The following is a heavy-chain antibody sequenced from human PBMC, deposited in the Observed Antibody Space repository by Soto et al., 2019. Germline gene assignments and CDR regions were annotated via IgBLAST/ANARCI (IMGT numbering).Heavy chain of an antibody. CDR3: ARAWGVRGFDYLDH. Sequence: QAQLVESGGGVVQPGRSLRLSCEGSGFPFSSYAIHWVRQAPGKGLEWLAVTSHDGKKTYYADSVKGRFTISRDNSKNTVYVPLNSLTAEATAVYYCARAWGVRGFDYLDHWGQGMSVTVSS. CDR1: GFPFSSYA. CDR2: TSHDGKKT. J-gene: IGHJ4*02. V-gene: IGHV3-30*04. D-gene: IGHD3-10*01.